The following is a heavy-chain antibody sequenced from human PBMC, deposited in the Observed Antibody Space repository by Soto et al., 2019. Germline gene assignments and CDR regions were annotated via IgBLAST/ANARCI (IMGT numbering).Heavy chain of an antibody. CDR3: ARHHLAARYFNWFDP. CDR2: INHSESA. V-gene: IGHV4-34*01. J-gene: IGHJ5*02. Sequence: TSETLSLTCAVYGGSFSDYAWTWIRQPPGKTLEWIGQINHSESANYNPSLRSRVIISIGTPKNQFSLELTSVTAADTAVYYCARHHLAARYFNWFDPWGQGTHVTVSS. D-gene: IGHD6-6*01. CDR1: GGSFSDYA.